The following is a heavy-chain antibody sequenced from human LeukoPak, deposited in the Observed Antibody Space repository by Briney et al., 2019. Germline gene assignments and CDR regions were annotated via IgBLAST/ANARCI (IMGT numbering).Heavy chain of an antibody. J-gene: IGHJ4*02. CDR1: GFTFSSYG. D-gene: IGHD5-24*01. CDR2: IWYDGSNK. Sequence: PPGRSLRLSCAASGFTFSSYGMHWVRQAPGKGLEWVAVIWYDGSNKYYADSVKGRFTISRDNSKNTLYLQMNSLRAEDTAVYYCAKSLEMATIQSGVYFDYWGQGTLVTVSS. V-gene: IGHV3-33*06. CDR3: AKSLEMATIQSGVYFDY.